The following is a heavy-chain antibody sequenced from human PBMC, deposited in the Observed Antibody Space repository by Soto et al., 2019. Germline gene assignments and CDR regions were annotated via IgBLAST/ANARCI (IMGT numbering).Heavy chain of an antibody. J-gene: IGHJ6*02. CDR1: GGTFSSYA. Sequence: SVKVSCKASGGTFSSYAISWVRQAPGQGLEWMGGIIPIFGTAKYAQKFQGRVTITADKSTSTAYMELSSLRSEDTAVYYCARGVVPAAIGNYYYGMDVWGQGSTVTVSS. D-gene: IGHD2-2*02. CDR3: ARGVVPAAIGNYYYGMDV. V-gene: IGHV1-69*06. CDR2: IIPIFGTA.